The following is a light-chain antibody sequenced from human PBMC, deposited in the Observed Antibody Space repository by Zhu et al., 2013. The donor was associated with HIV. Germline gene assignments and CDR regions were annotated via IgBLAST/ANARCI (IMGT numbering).Light chain of an antibody. CDR1: QRVSSY. CDR2: DTY. V-gene: IGKV3-11*01. Sequence: LVLTQSPDTLSLSPGERATLSCRASQRVSSYLAWYHQKPGRAPRLLIYDTYYMAAGTPDRFRGSGSATDFTLTISRLQPEDFAIYYCQQYDDSPITFGQGTRLDMK. J-gene: IGKJ5*01. CDR3: QQYDDSPIT.